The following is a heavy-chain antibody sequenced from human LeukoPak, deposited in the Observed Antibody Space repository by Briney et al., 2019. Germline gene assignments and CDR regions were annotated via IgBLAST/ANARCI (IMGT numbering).Heavy chain of an antibody. D-gene: IGHD4-17*01. CDR2: INPNSGGT. CDR1: GYTFTGYY. CDR3: AREVDYAVYFDY. V-gene: IGHV1-2*02. Sequence: ASVKVSCKASGYTFTGYYMHWVRQAPGQGLEWMGWINPNSGGTNYAQKFQGRVTMTRDTSISTAYMELSRLRSDDTAVYYCAREVDYAVYFDYWGQGTLVTVSS. J-gene: IGHJ4*02.